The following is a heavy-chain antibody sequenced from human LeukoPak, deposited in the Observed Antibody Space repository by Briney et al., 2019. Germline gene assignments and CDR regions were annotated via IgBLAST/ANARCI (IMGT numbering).Heavy chain of an antibody. J-gene: IGHJ4*02. CDR3: ARAQPLGGPLGAFDY. D-gene: IGHD6-13*01. CDR1: GFTVSSNY. Sequence: GGSLRLSCAASGFTVSSNYMNWVRQAPGKGVEWISVIYSGGNTYYADSVKGRFTISRDNSKNTLYLQMNSLRAEVTAVYYCARAQPLGGPLGAFDYWGQGTLVTVSS. CDR2: IYSGGNT. V-gene: IGHV3-53*01.